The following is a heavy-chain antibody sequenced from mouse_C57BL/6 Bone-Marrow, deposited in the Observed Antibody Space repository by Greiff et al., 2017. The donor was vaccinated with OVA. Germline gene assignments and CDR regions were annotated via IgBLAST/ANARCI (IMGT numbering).Heavy chain of an antibody. CDR3: TSGYSNYYAMDY. J-gene: IGHJ4*01. CDR1: GYTFTDYE. D-gene: IGHD2-5*01. V-gene: IGHV1-15*01. CDR2: IDPETGGT. Sequence: QVQLKQSGAELVRPGASVTLSCKASGYTFTDYEMHWVKQTPVHGLEWIGAIDPETGGTAYNQKFKGKAILTADKSSSTAYMELRSLTSEDSSVYYGTSGYSNYYAMDYWGQGTSVTVSS.